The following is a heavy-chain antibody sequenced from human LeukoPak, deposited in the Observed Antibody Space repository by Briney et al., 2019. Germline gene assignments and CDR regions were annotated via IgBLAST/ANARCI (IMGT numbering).Heavy chain of an antibody. CDR3: AKDRGY. CDR2: ISGSGGTT. J-gene: IGHJ4*02. Sequence: GGSLRLSCAASGLTFSSFPMTWVRQAPGKGLEWVSAISGSGGTTYYADSVKGRFTISRDNSKNTLYLQMNSLTAEDTAVYYCAKDRGYWGQGTLVAVST. CDR1: GLTFSSFP. V-gene: IGHV3-23*01.